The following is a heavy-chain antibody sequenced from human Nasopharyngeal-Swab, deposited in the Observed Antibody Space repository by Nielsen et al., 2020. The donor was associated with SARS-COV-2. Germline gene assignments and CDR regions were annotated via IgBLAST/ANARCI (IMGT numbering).Heavy chain of an antibody. Sequence: LSLTCAASGFTFSSYWMSWVRQAPGKGLEWVANIKQDGSEKYYVDSVKGRFTISRDNAKNSLYLQMNSLRAEDTAVYYCARDGGRGPYIVVVPAVDAFDIWGQGTMVTVSS. D-gene: IGHD2-2*01. CDR3: ARDGGRGPYIVVVPAVDAFDI. CDR2: IKQDGSEK. V-gene: IGHV3-7*01. CDR1: GFTFSSYW. J-gene: IGHJ3*02.